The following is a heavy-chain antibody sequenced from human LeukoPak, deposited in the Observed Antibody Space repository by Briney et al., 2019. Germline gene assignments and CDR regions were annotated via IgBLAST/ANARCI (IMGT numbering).Heavy chain of an antibody. Sequence: GGSLRLSCAASGFNLNGYWMNWVRQAPGKGLEWVANINQDGSQKYYVDSVEGRFTISRDNAKNSLYLQMNSLRAEDTAVYYCAELGITMIGGVWGKGTTVTISS. V-gene: IGHV3-7*01. J-gene: IGHJ6*04. D-gene: IGHD3-10*02. CDR1: GFNLNGYW. CDR2: INQDGSQK. CDR3: AELGITMIGGV.